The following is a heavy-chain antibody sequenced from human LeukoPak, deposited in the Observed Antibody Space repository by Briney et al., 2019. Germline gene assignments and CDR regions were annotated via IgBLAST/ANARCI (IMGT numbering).Heavy chain of an antibody. CDR1: GFTFSSYA. J-gene: IGHJ4*02. CDR2: ISYDGSNK. D-gene: IGHD2-15*01. V-gene: IGHV3-30*01. Sequence: GGSLRLSCAASGFTFSSYAMHWVRQAPGKGLEWVAVISYDGSNKYYADSVKGRFTISRDNSKNTLYLQMNSLRAEDTAVYYCARDRGSGFDYWGQGTLVSVSS. CDR3: ARDRGSGFDY.